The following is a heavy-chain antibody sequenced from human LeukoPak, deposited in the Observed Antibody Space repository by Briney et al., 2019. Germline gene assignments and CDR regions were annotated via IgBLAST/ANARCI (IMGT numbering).Heavy chain of an antibody. J-gene: IGHJ4*02. CDR2: IKQDGSEK. Sequence: GGSLRLSCAASGFTFSSYWMSWVRQAPGKGLEWVANIKQDGSEKYYVDSVKGRFTISRDNAKNSLYLQMNSLRAEDTAVYYCARVRRLGELYYFGYWGQGTLVTVSS. CDR3: ARVRRLGELYYFGY. CDR1: GFTFSSYW. D-gene: IGHD3-16*01. V-gene: IGHV3-7*01.